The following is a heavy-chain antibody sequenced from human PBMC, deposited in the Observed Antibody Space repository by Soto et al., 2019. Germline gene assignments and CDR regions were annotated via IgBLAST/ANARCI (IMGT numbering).Heavy chain of an antibody. V-gene: IGHV1-2*02. Sequence: GASVKVSCKASGYTFTGYYMNWVRQAPGQGLEWMGWINHNSGGTNYAQKFQGRVTMTRDTSISTAYMELSSLRSDDTAVYYCGHQNNWNYVLDDWGQGTLVTVSS. J-gene: IGHJ4*02. D-gene: IGHD1-7*01. CDR3: GHQNNWNYVLDD. CDR2: INHNSGGT. CDR1: GYTFTGYY.